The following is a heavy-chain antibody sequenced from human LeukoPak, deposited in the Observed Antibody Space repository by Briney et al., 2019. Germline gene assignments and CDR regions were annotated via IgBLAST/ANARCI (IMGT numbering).Heavy chain of an antibody. J-gene: IGHJ5*02. Sequence: GGSLRLSCAASGFTFSSYWMSWVRQAPGKGLEWVANIKQDGGEEYYVDSVKGRFTISRDNGKNSLFLQMTSLRAGDTAVYYCARDREIWLPHNWFDPWGQGTLVTVSS. CDR3: ARDREIWLPHNWFDP. D-gene: IGHD5-24*01. CDR1: GFTFSSYW. CDR2: IKQDGGEE. V-gene: IGHV3-7*01.